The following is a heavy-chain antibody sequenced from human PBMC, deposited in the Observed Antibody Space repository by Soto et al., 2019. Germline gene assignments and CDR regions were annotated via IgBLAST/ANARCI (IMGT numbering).Heavy chain of an antibody. CDR2: IYYSGST. Sequence: SETLSLTYNVSGGFIDNYYWSWIRQPPGKGLEWIGYIYYSGSTNYNPSLKSRVTISIDTSKTQFSLKLTSVTAADTAVYYCARDRGFYSMDVWGQGTTVTVSS. J-gene: IGHJ6*02. D-gene: IGHD3-16*01. CDR3: ARDRGFYSMDV. V-gene: IGHV4-59*01. CDR1: GGFIDNYY.